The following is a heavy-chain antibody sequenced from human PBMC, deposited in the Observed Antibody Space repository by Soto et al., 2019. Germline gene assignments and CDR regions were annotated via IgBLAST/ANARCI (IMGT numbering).Heavy chain of an antibody. V-gene: IGHV3-53*01. CDR2: IYSGGST. J-gene: IGHJ6*04. CDR1: GFTVSTNY. CDR3: ARLGVEIRHYYCYGMDV. D-gene: IGHD1-7*01. Sequence: GGSLRLSGAPSGFTVSTNYMSWVRQAPGKGLEWVAGIYSGGSTYYADSVKGRFTIARDNSKNTLYLQRNSLRAEDTAVYYCARLGVEIRHYYCYGMDVWGKGTRVTVSS.